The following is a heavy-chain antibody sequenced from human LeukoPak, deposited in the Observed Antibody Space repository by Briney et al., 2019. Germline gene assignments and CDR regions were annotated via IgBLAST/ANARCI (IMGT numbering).Heavy chain of an antibody. CDR1: GYTFTGFF. CDR3: AREISRTLFY. J-gene: IGHJ4*02. D-gene: IGHD2-15*01. CDR2: ISPNRGGT. Sequence: ASVKVSCKASGYTFTGFFMHWVRQAPGQGLEWMGWISPNRGGTNYAQKFQGRVTLTRDTSITTVYMELSRLRSDETAVYYCAREISRTLFYWGQGALVTVSS. V-gene: IGHV1-2*02.